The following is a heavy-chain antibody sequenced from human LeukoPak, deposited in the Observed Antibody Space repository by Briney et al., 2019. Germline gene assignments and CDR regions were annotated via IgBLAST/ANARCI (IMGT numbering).Heavy chain of an antibody. V-gene: IGHV1-46*01. J-gene: IGHJ6*03. CDR3: ARAPPYYDFWSGYPGVGYMDV. CDR2: INPSGGST. CDR1: GYTFTSYY. D-gene: IGHD3-3*01. Sequence: ALVKVSCKASGYTFTSYYMHWVRQAPGQGLEWMGIINPSGGSTSYAQKFQGRVTMTRDTSTSTVYMELSSLRSEDTAVYYCARAPPYYDFWSGYPGVGYMDVWGKGTTVTVSS.